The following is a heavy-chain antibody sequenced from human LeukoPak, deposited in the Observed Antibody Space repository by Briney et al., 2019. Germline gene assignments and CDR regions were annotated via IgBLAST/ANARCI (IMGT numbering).Heavy chain of an antibody. CDR1: GGSISSGAYS. V-gene: IGHV4-30-2*01. J-gene: IGHJ4*02. D-gene: IGHD5-12*01. CDR2: IYHTGIT. Sequence: PSQTLSLTCAVSGGSISSGAYSWSWIRQPPGKGLEWIGYIYHTGITNYNPSLNSRVTISLDKSKNQFSLRLSSVTAADTAVYYCARGGNRGYDFRYWGQGTLVTVSS. CDR3: ARGGNRGYDFRY.